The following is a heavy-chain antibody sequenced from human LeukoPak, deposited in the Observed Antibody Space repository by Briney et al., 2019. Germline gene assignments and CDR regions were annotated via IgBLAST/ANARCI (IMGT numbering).Heavy chain of an antibody. V-gene: IGHV4-59*01. J-gene: IGHJ4*02. CDR1: GGSISSYY. CDR2: IYYSGST. CDR3: ARAGRDGYNYFDY. D-gene: IGHD5-24*01. Sequence: SETLSLTCTVTGGSISSYYWSWIRQPPGKGLEWIGYIYYSGSTNYNPSLQSRVTISVDTSKTQFSLKLRSVTAADTAVYYCARAGRDGYNYFDYWGQGTLVTVSS.